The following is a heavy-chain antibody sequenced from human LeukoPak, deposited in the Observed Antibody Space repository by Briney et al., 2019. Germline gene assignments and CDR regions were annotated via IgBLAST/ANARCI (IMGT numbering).Heavy chain of an antibody. CDR3: QSRFLEWLLDY. V-gene: IGHV4-39*01. CDR2: IYYGGYT. Sequence: SETLSLTCTVSGGSISSNNYYWGWIRQPPGKGLEWIGSIYYGGYTYYNPSLKSRVTISVDTSKNQFSLKLSSVTAADTAIYYCQSRFLEWLLDYWGQGTLVAVSS. CDR1: GGSISSNNYY. J-gene: IGHJ4*02. D-gene: IGHD3-3*01.